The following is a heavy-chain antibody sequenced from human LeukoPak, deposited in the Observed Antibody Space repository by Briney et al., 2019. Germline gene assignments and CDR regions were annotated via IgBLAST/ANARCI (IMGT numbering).Heavy chain of an antibody. CDR2: INWNGDRT. V-gene: IGHV3-20*04. CDR3: ARKGYYGSGTYLDY. J-gene: IGHJ4*02. Sequence: GGSLRLSCAASGFTFSNSAMSWVRQAPGKGLEWVSGINWNGDRTGYADSVRGRFTISRDNAKNSLYLQMNSLRAEDTALYYCARKGYYGSGTYLDYWGQGTLVTVSS. D-gene: IGHD3-10*01. CDR1: GFTFSNSA.